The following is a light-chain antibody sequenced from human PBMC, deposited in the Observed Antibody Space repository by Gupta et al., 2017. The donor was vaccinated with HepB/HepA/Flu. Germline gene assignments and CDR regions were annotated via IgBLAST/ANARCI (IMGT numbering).Light chain of an antibody. CDR2: AAS. Sequence: DIKMTQSPSSLSAPLGDRVTITCRASQSISSYLNWYQQKPGKAPKLLIYAASSLQSGVPSRFSGSGSGTDFTLTISSLQPEDFATYYCQQSYSTPITFGQGTRLEIK. V-gene: IGKV1-39*01. J-gene: IGKJ5*01. CDR3: QQSYSTPIT. CDR1: QSISSY.